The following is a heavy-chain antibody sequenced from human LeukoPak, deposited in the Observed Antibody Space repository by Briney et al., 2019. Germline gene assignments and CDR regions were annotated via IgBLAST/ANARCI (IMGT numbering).Heavy chain of an antibody. CDR3: ARAEPGRPYFDY. J-gene: IGHJ4*02. V-gene: IGHV3-21*01. CDR1: GFTFSSYS. CDR2: ISSSSSYI. Sequence: GGSLRLSCAASGFTFSSYSMNWVRQAPGKGLEWVSSISSSSSYIYYADSVKGRFTISRDNAKNSLYLQMNSLRAEDTAVYYCARAEPGRPYFDYWGQGTLVTVSS.